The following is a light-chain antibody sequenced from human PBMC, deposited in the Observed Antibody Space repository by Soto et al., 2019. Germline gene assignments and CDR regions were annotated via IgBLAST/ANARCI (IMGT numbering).Light chain of an antibody. CDR1: SSDVGGYNY. V-gene: IGLV2-11*01. J-gene: IGLJ1*01. Sequence: QSALTQPRSVSGSPGQSVTISCTGTSSDVGGYNYVSWYQQHPGKAPKLMMYDVTKRPLGVTDRLSGSKSGNTASLIISGLQAEDEADYSCCSYAGSDFYVFGTGTKLTVL. CDR2: DVT. CDR3: CSYAGSDFYV.